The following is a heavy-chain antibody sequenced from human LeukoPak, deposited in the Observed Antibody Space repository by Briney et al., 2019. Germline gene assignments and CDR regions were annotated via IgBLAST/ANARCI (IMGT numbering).Heavy chain of an antibody. CDR1: GGSFSGYY. CDR2: INHSGST. CDR3: ASGSSDYGDYAIDY. Sequence: SETLSLTCAVYGGSFSGYYWSWIRQPPGKGLEWIGEINHSGSTNYNPSLKSRVTISVDTSKNQFSLKLSSVTAADTAVYYCASGSSDYGDYAIDYWGQGALVTVSS. D-gene: IGHD4-17*01. V-gene: IGHV4-34*01. J-gene: IGHJ4*02.